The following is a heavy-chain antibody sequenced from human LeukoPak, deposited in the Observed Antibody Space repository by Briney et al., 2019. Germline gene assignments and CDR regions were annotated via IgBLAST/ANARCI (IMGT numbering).Heavy chain of an antibody. CDR3: ARAENNWNDEGYFGY. D-gene: IGHD1-1*01. J-gene: IGHJ4*02. CDR2: IYYSGST. V-gene: IGHV4-59*11. Sequence: PSETLSLTCTVSGGSISSHYWSWIRQPPGKGLEWIGYIYYSGSTNYNPSLKSRVTISVDTSKNQFSLKLSSVTAAVTAVYYCARAENNWNDEGYFGYWGQGTLVTVSS. CDR1: GGSISSHY.